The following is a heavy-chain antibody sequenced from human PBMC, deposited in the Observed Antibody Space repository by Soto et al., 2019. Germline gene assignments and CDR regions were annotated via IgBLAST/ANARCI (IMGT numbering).Heavy chain of an antibody. CDR3: ARDFWSGYNWFDP. CDR2: INPNIGKA. CDR1: GYTFTSYD. D-gene: IGHD3-3*01. V-gene: IGHV1-69*13. Sequence: SVKVSCKASGYTFTSYDINWVRQATGQGLEWMGGINPNIGKAGYAQKFQGRVTITADESTSTAYMELSSLRSEDTAVYYCARDFWSGYNWFDPWGQGTLVTVSS. J-gene: IGHJ5*02.